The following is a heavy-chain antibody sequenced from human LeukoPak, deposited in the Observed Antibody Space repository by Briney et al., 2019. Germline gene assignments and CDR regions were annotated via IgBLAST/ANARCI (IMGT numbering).Heavy chain of an antibody. D-gene: IGHD3-9*01. V-gene: IGHV3-23*01. CDR1: GFTFSTYG. CDR2: ISGSGGST. Sequence: PGETLRLSCAASGFTFSTYGMSWVRQAPGKGLEWVSAISGSGGSTYYADSVKGRFTISRDNSKNTLYLQMNSLRAEDTAVYYCAKDRRYDILTGTNTGTYFDYWGQGTLVTVSS. J-gene: IGHJ4*02. CDR3: AKDRRYDILTGTNTGTYFDY.